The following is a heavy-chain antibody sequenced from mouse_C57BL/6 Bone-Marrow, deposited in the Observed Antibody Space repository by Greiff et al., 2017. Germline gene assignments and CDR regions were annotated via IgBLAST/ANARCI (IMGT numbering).Heavy chain of an antibody. CDR3: ARSRWDAMDY. V-gene: IGHV1-63*01. Sequence: VHLVESGAELVRPGTSVKMSCKASGYTFTNYWIGWAKQRPGHGLEWIGDIYPGGGYTNYNEKFKGKATLTADKSSSTAYMQFSSLTSEDSAIYYCARSRWDAMDYWGQGTSVTVSS. CDR2: IYPGGGYT. D-gene: IGHD4-1*01. CDR1: GYTFTNYW. J-gene: IGHJ4*01.